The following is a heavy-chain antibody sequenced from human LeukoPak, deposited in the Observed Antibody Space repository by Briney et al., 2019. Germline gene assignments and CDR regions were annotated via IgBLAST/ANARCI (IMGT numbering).Heavy chain of an antibody. CDR2: IYYSGST. CDR1: GGSVSSGSYY. J-gene: IGHJ4*02. CDR3: ARTYSSSFIYEFDN. Sequence: SETLSLTCTVSGGSVSSGSYYWSWIRQPPGKGLEWIGYIYYSGSTNYNPSLKSRVTISVDTSKNQFSLKLSSVTAADTAVYYCARTYSSSFIYEFDNWGQGTLVTVSS. D-gene: IGHD6-6*01. V-gene: IGHV4-61*01.